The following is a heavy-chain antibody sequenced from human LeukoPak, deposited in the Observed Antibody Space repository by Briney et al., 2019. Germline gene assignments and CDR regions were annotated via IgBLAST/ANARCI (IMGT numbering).Heavy chain of an antibody. D-gene: IGHD5-12*01. Sequence: PGGSLRLSCAASGFSFNYAWMSWVRQAPGKGLEWVARVKSKVDGETRDYAAPVKGRFSISRGDSENTLFLQMNSLRVEDTAVYYCTTDIYLPKAFDPWGQGTLVTVSS. V-gene: IGHV3-15*05. CDR3: TTDIYLPKAFDP. J-gene: IGHJ5*02. CDR2: VKSKVDGETR. CDR1: GFSFNYAW.